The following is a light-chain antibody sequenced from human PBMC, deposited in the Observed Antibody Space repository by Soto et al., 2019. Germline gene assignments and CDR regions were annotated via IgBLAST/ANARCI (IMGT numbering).Light chain of an antibody. V-gene: IGLV2-23*01. Sequence: QSALTQPASVSGSPGQSITISCTGTVGLVSWYQQHPGKVPKLIIYDDTKRPSGVSSRFLGSKSGNTASLTISGLQTEDEADYYCCLYVGGRTYVFGTGTKLTVL. CDR3: CLYVGGRTYV. J-gene: IGLJ1*01. CDR2: DDT. CDR1: VGL.